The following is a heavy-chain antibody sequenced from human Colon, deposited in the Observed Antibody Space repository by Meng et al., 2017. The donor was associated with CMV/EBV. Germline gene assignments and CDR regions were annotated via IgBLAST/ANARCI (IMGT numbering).Heavy chain of an antibody. V-gene: IGHV3-21*01. Sequence: GRSLRLSCVGSGFIFSEQYIDWVRQAPGKGLEWVSSVSSAGSYIYYADSVKGRFTISRDNAKNSLYLQMTSLRAEDTAVYYCARASGYYRSSWYYFDDWGQGTLVTVSS. J-gene: IGHJ4*02. D-gene: IGHD6-13*01. CDR1: GFIFSEQY. CDR3: ARASGYYRSSWYYFDD. CDR2: VSSAGSYI.